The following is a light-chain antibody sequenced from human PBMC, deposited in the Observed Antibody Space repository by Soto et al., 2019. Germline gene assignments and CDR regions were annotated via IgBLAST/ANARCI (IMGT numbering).Light chain of an antibody. CDR2: DVS. CDR3: SSYTSSSTPHYV. CDR1: SSDVGGYNY. V-gene: IGLV2-14*01. J-gene: IGLJ1*01. Sequence: QSALNQPASVSGSPGQSITISCTGTSSDVGGYNYVSWYQQHPGKAPKLMIYDVSNRPSGVSNRFSGSKSGNTASLTISGLQAEDEADYYCSSYTSSSTPHYVFGTGTKLTVL.